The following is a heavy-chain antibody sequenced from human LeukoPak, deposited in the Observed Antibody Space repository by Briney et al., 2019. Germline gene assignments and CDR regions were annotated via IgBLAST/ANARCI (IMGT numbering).Heavy chain of an antibody. V-gene: IGHV1-18*01. J-gene: IGHJ4*02. CDR3: ANGPSVYGDYAGSDY. CDR2: ISAYNGNT. CDR1: GYTFTSYG. D-gene: IGHD4-17*01. Sequence: ASVKVSCKASGYTFTSYGISWVRQAPGQGLEWMGWISAYNGNTNYAKKLQGRVTMTTDTSTSTAYMELRSLRSDDTAVYYCANGPSVYGDYAGSDYWGQGTLVTVSS.